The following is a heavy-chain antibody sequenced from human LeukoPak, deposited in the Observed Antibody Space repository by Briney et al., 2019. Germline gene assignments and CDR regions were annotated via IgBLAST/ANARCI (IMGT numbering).Heavy chain of an antibody. V-gene: IGHV1-18*01. CDR2: ISVYNDNT. Sequence: ASVKVSCKASGYTFNSYGISWVRQAPGQGLEWMGWISVYNDNTNYVQKFQGRVTMTTDTSTSTAYMELRSLRSDDTAMYYCARVLQVGATRLDPWGQGTLVTVSS. CDR3: ARVLQVGATRLDP. J-gene: IGHJ5*02. CDR1: GYTFNSYG. D-gene: IGHD1-26*01.